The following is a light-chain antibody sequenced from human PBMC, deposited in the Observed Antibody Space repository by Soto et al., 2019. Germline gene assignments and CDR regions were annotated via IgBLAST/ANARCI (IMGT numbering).Light chain of an antibody. Sequence: DIQMTQSPSSLSASVGDRVTITCRASQDVSNYLAWYQQQSGKVPKLLIYAASPLQSAVPSRFSGSGYGADFTLSISRLQPADVATYYCQNHSGAPWMFGQGTKVEI. CDR3: QNHSGAPWM. V-gene: IGKV1-27*01. J-gene: IGKJ1*01. CDR2: AAS. CDR1: QDVSNY.